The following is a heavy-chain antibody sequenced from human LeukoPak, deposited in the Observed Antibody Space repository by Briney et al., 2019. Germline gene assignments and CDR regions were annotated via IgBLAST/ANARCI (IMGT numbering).Heavy chain of an antibody. CDR3: ARSPPEYYDILTGPPDYYGMDV. V-gene: IGHV4-31*03. J-gene: IGHJ6*02. D-gene: IGHD3-9*01. CDR1: DGSISSGVYY. Sequence: PSETLSLTCTVSDGSISSGVYYWNWIRQHPGKGLEWIGYIYYSGSTYYNPSLKSRVTISVDTSKNQFSLKLSSVTAADTAVYYCARSPPEYYDILTGPPDYYGMDVWGQGTTVTVSS. CDR2: IYYSGST.